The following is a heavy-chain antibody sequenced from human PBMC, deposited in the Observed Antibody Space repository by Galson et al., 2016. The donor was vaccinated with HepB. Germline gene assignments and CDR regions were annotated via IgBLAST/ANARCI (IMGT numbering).Heavy chain of an antibody. CDR3: ARATWIMDY. J-gene: IGHJ4*02. CDR2: IKLDDGAE. CDR1: GFTFTDYW. Sequence: SLRLSCAASGFTFTDYWMSWVRQAPGKGLEWVAIIKLDDGAEVYVDSVKGRFTISRDNARNSVYLQMNNLRVEDTALYYCARATWIMDYWGQGTLVTVSS. D-gene: IGHD3-16*01. V-gene: IGHV3-7*04.